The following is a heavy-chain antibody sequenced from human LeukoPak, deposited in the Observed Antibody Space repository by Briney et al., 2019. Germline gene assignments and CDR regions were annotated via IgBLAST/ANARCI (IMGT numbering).Heavy chain of an antibody. Sequence: ASVKVSCKASGHTFTVYYIHWARQAPGQGLEWMGWIHPGTGDTNYAQRFQGRVTVTRDTSITTAYMELSSLKSDDTAVYYCASYASGYNWLKAWGQGTLVTVSS. CDR1: GHTFTVYY. CDR2: IHPGTGDT. D-gene: IGHD3-10*01. J-gene: IGHJ5*02. CDR3: ASYASGYNWLKA. V-gene: IGHV1-2*02.